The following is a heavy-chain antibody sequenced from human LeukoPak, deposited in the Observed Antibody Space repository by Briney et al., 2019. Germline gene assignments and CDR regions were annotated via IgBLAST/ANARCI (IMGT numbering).Heavy chain of an antibody. V-gene: IGHV3-66*01. CDR1: GFTASSNY. D-gene: IGHD3-16*01. Sequence: QPGGSLRLSCAASGFTASSNYMSWVRQAPGKGLEWVSVIYSGGSTYYADSVKGRFTISRDNSKNTLYLQMNSLRAEDTAVYYCARAGPYEADFDYWGQGTLVTVSS. CDR3: ARAGPYEADFDY. J-gene: IGHJ4*02. CDR2: IYSGGST.